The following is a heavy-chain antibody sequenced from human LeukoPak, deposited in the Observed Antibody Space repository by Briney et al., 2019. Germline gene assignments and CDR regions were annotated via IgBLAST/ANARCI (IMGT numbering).Heavy chain of an antibody. V-gene: IGHV4-61*02. J-gene: IGHJ5*02. Sequence: PSETLSLTCTVSGGSISSGSYYWSWIRQPAGKGLEWIGRIYTSGSTNYNPSLKSRVTISVDTSKNQFSLKLSSVTAADTAVYYCARRFRYSSSSGSPWFDPWGQGTLVTVSS. CDR3: ARRFRYSSSSGSPWFDP. CDR1: GGSISSGSYY. D-gene: IGHD6-6*01. CDR2: IYTSGST.